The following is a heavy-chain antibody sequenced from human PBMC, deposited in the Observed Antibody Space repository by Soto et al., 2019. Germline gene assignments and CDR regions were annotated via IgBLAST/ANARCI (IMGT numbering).Heavy chain of an antibody. CDR3: ARDCPQANLGY. J-gene: IGHJ4*02. Sequence: QVQLVQSGAEVKKPGSSVKVSCKASGGTFSSYTISWVRQAPGQGLEWMGRIIPILGIANYAQKFQGRVTITADKATSTAYMELSSLRSEDTAVYYCARDCPQANLGYWGQGTLVTVSS. V-gene: IGHV1-69*08. CDR2: IIPILGIA. CDR1: GGTFSSYT. D-gene: IGHD1-1*01.